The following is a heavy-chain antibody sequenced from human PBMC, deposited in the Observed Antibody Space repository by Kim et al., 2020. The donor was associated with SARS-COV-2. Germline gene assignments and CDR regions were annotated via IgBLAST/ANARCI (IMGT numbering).Heavy chain of an antibody. CDR1: GGSISSSSYY. CDR2: IYYSGST. V-gene: IGHV4-39*01. D-gene: IGHD6-13*01. J-gene: IGHJ6*01. Sequence: SETLSLTCTVSGGSISSSSYYWGWIRPPPGKGLVWLGSIYYSGSTYYNPSLKSRITISVDTTKNQFSLKLSPVTAAATAVCYCARLFLEYSSSWYDYYYG. CDR3: ARLFLEYSSSWYDYYYG.